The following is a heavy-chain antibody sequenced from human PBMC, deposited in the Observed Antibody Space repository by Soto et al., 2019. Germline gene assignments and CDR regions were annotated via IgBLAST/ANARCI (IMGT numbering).Heavy chain of an antibody. CDR2: IRSKAYGGTT. V-gene: IGHV3-49*03. CDR1: GFTFGDYA. D-gene: IGHD6-6*01. J-gene: IGHJ4*02. CDR3: AKDGGSPRSYSSSPDHSPYYFDY. Sequence: GGSLRLSCTASGFTFGDYAMSWFRQAPGKGLEWVGFIRSKAYGGTTEYAASVKGRFTISRDNSKNSLYLQMNSLRTEDTALYYCAKDGGSPRSYSSSPDHSPYYFDYWGQGTLVTVSS.